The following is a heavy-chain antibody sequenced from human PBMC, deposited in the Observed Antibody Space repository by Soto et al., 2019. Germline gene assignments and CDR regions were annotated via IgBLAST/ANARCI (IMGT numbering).Heavy chain of an antibody. CDR1: GGTVSSYA. D-gene: IGHD3-9*01. CDR2: IIPIFGTA. J-gene: IGHJ3*02. V-gene: IGHV1-69*13. Sequence: SVKVSCKASGGTVSSYAISWVRQAPGQGLEWMGGIIPIFGTANYAQKFQGRVTITADESTSTAYMELSRLRSEDTAVYYCAIPLIAMTKDAFDIWGQGTMVTVSS. CDR3: AIPLIAMTKDAFDI.